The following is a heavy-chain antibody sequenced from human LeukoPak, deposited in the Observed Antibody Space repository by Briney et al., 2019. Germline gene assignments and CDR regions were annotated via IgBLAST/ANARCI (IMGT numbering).Heavy chain of an antibody. J-gene: IGHJ4*02. CDR3: ARTYYYDSSGYGNDY. Sequence: GASVKVSCKASGYTFTDYYIHWVRQAPGHGLEWMGWINPNSGGTNYAQKFQGRVTMTRDTSISTAYMELSRLRSDDTAVYYCARTYYYDSSGYGNDYWGQGTLVTVSS. CDR1: GYTFTDYY. CDR2: INPNSGGT. D-gene: IGHD3-22*01. V-gene: IGHV1-2*02.